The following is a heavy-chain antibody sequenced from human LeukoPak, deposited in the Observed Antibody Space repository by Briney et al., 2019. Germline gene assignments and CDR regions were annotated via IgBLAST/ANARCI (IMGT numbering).Heavy chain of an antibody. V-gene: IGHV3-9*01. D-gene: IGHD5-12*01. CDR3: AMNGGGDSGYGNFDY. J-gene: IGHJ4*02. CDR2: INWNSDSI. CDR1: GFTFDDYA. Sequence: PGRSLRLSCAVSGFTFDDYAMHWVRQVPGKGLGWVSGINWNSDSIGYADSVKGRFTTSRDNAKNSLYLQMNSLRAEDTAFYYCAMNGGGDSGYGNFDYWGQGTLVTVSS.